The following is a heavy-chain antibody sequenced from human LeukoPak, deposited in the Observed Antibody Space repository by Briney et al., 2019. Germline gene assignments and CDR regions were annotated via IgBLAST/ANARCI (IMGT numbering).Heavy chain of an antibody. CDR1: GYTFTSYG. D-gene: IGHD3-10*01. CDR2: ISAY. CDR3: AREEKRITLVRGGDY. Sequence: ASVKVSSKASGYTFTSYGISWVRQAPGQGLEWMGWISAYNAEKFQDRLSMTTDRSTSAGYMELRSLRSDDAAVYYCAREEKRITLVRGGDYRGQGTLVTVSS. V-gene: IGHV1-18*01. J-gene: IGHJ4*02.